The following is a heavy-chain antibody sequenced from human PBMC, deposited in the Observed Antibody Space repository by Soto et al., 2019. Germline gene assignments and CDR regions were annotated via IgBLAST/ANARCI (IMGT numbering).Heavy chain of an antibody. CDR2: VYWDDTK. V-gene: IGHV2-5*02. CDR1: GFSLSTSGVG. CDR3: AHKGYGDYPLDY. J-gene: IGHJ4*02. Sequence: QITLKESGPTLVKPTQTLTLTCTFSGFSLSTSGVGVGWIRQPPGKDLEWLAVVYWDDTKHYSPSPKSRLTITKDTSKNQVVLTMTNMDPVDTATYFCAHKGYGDYPLDYWGQGTLVTVSS. D-gene: IGHD4-17*01.